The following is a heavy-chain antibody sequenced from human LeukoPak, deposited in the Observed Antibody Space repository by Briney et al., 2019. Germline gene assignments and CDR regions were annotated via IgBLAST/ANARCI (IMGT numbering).Heavy chain of an antibody. CDR1: GFTFSSYA. V-gene: IGHV3-30-3*01. J-gene: IGHJ4*02. Sequence: GRSLRLSCAASGFTFSSYAMPWVRQAPGKGLEWVAVISYDGSNKYYADSVKGRFTISRDNSKNTLYLQMNSLRAEDTAVYYCAREWELDVDYWGQGTLVTVSS. CDR2: ISYDGSNK. D-gene: IGHD1-26*01. CDR3: AREWELDVDY.